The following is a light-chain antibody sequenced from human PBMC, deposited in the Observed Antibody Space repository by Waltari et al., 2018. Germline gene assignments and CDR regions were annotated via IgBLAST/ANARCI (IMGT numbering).Light chain of an antibody. J-gene: IGKJ4*01. CDR3: QQYDNLPLT. V-gene: IGKV1-33*01. Sequence: DIQMTQSPSSLSASVGDRVTITSQASQDISNYLNWYQQKPGKAPKLLLYDASNLETGVPSRFSGSGSGTDFTFTISSLQPEDIATYYCQQYDNLPLTFGGGTKVEIK. CDR2: DAS. CDR1: QDISNY.